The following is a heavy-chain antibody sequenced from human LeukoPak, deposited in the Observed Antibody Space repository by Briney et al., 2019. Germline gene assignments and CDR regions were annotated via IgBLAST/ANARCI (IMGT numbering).Heavy chain of an antibody. CDR3: AGGYYYDSSAARGRPLYYSDY. Sequence: SETLSLTCTVSGYSISSGYYWGWIRQPPGKGLEWIGSIYHSGSTYYNPSLKSRVTISVDTSKNQFSLKLSSVTAADTAVYYCAGGYYYDSSAARGRPLYYSDYWGQGTLVTVSS. CDR2: IYHSGST. V-gene: IGHV4-38-2*02. J-gene: IGHJ4*02. CDR1: GYSISSGYY. D-gene: IGHD3-22*01.